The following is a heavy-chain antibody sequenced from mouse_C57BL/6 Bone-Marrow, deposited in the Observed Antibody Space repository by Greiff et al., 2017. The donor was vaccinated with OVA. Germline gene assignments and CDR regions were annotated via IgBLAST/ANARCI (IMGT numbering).Heavy chain of an antibody. CDR2: IHPNSGST. CDR3: ARGDDYYWYFDV. CDR1: GYTFTSYW. D-gene: IGHD2-4*01. Sequence: QLQQPGAELVKPGASVKLSCKASGYTFTSYWMHWVKQRPGQGLEWIGMIHPNSGSTNYNEKFKSKATLTVDKSSSTAYMQLSSLTSEDSAVYYCARGDDYYWYFDVWGTGTTVTVSS. J-gene: IGHJ1*03. V-gene: IGHV1-64*01.